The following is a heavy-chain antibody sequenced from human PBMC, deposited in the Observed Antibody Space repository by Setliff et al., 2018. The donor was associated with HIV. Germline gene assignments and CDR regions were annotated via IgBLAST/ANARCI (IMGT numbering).Heavy chain of an antibody. CDR1: Y. Sequence: YWIGWVRQMPGKGLEWMGEINHSGDTNYNPSLKSRVTISVDTSKNQFSLNLNSVTAADTAVYYCARLGAEDFSDYDWVDYWGQGTLVTVSS. V-gene: IGHV4-34*01. CDR2: INHSGDT. J-gene: IGHJ4*02. CDR3: ARLGAEDFSDYDWVDY. D-gene: IGHD5-12*01.